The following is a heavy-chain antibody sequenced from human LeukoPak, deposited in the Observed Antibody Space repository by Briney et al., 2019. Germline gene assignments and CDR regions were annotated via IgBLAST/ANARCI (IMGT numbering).Heavy chain of an antibody. CDR2: ISGSGGST. J-gene: IGHJ4*02. V-gene: IGHV3-23*01. D-gene: IGHD3-22*01. Sequence: PGGSLRLSCAASGFTFSSYAMSWVRQAPGKGLEWVSAISGSGGSTYYADSVKGRFTISRDNSKNTLYLQMNSLRAEDTAVYYCANPIDHSDSSGYYHYWGQGTLVTVSS. CDR3: ANPIDHSDSSGYYHY. CDR1: GFTFSSYA.